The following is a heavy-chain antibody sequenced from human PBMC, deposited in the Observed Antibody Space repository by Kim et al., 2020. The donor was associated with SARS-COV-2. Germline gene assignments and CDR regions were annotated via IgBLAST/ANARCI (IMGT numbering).Heavy chain of an antibody. J-gene: IGHJ5*02. V-gene: IGHV3-33*06. Sequence: GGSLRLSCAASGFTFSSYGMHWVRQAPGKGLEWVAVIWYDGSNKYYADSVKGRFTISRDNSKNTLYLQMNSLRAEDTAVYYCAKDLWGVPAARQERNNWFDPWGQGTLVTVSS. CDR3: AKDLWGVPAARQERNNWFDP. D-gene: IGHD2-2*01. CDR1: GFTFSSYG. CDR2: IWYDGSNK.